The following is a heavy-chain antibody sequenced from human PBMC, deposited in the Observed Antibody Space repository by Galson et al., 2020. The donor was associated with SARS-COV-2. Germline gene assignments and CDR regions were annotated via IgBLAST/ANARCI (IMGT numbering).Heavy chain of an antibody. CDR3: ARHVLGGCSATRCYLSYYYYGMDV. D-gene: IGHD2-15*01. J-gene: IGHJ6*02. Sequence: GESLKISRKGSGYQFSDYWIGWVRQMPGKGLEWMGIIYPGESATKYSPSFQGQVTISADKSIGTAYLQWSSLKASDTAMYYCARHVLGGCSATRCYLSYYYYGMDVWGQGTTVTVSS. CDR2: IYPGESAT. V-gene: IGHV5-51*01. CDR1: GYQFSDYW.